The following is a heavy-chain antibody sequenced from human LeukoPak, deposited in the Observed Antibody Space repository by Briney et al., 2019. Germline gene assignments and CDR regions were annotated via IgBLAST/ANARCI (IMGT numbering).Heavy chain of an antibody. CDR3: AKDPYGTRYFDY. J-gene: IGHJ4*02. CDR1: GGSFSGYY. Sequence: ASETLSLTCAVYGGSFSGYYWSWIRQPPGKGLEWVSSLSGSGGNTYYADSVKGRFTISRDNSKNTVYLQMNSLRAGDTAVYYCAKDPYGTRYFDYWGQGTLVTVSS. CDR2: LSGSGGNT. V-gene: IGHV3-23*01. D-gene: IGHD2-2*01.